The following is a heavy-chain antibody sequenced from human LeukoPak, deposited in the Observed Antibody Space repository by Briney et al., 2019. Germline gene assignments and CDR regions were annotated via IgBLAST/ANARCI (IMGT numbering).Heavy chain of an antibody. D-gene: IGHD7-27*01. V-gene: IGHV3-9*01. CDR1: GFTFDDYA. Sequence: GRSLRLSCAASGFTFDDYAMHWVRQAPGKGLEWVSGISWNSGSIGYADSVKGRFTISRDNAKNSLYLQMNSLRAEDTALYYCAKGELGGGPIDYWDQGTLVTVSS. CDR3: AKGELGGGPIDY. J-gene: IGHJ4*02. CDR2: ISWNSGSI.